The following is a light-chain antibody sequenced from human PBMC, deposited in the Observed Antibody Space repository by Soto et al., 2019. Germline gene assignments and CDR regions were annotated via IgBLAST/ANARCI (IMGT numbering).Light chain of an antibody. J-gene: IGLJ2*01. CDR2: FDD. V-gene: IGLV1-36*01. CDR1: TSNIGNNA. Sequence: QSVLTQPPSVSGAPRQRVSISCSGATSNIGNNAVNWYQQLPGKAPKLLIYFDDLMPSGGSDRFSGSKSGTSASLAISGLQSEDEADYYCAAWDDSLNVVLFGGGTQLTVL. CDR3: AAWDDSLNVVL.